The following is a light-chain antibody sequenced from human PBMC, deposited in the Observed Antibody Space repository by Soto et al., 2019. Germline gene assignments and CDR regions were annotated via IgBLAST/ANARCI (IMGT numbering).Light chain of an antibody. Sequence: DIQMTQSPSTLSASVGDRVTITCRASQSISNWLAWYQQKPGKAPKLLIYKASSLESGVPSRFSGSGSGTEFTLTISSLQPDDFANYYCQCGVTFGGGTKVEIK. CDR3: QCGVT. J-gene: IGKJ4*01. CDR1: QSISNW. CDR2: KAS. V-gene: IGKV1-5*03.